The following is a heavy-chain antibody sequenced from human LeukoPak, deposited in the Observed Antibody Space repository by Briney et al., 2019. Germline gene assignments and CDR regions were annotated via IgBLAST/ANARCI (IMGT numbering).Heavy chain of an antibody. CDR3: AKERDRTMVWGVHFDN. CDR2: ISGSGGST. V-gene: IGHV3-23*01. Sequence: PGGSLRLSCAASGFTFRSYAMSWVRQVPGKGLEWVSVISGSGGSTDYADSFKGRFIISRDNSRDTLHLHMNSLRADDTAVYYCAKERDRTMVWGVHFDNWGQGTLVTVSS. CDR1: GFTFRSYA. J-gene: IGHJ4*02. D-gene: IGHD5-18*01.